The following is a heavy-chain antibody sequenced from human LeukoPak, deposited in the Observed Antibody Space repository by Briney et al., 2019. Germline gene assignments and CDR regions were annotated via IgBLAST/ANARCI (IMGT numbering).Heavy chain of an antibody. CDR1: GYTFTSYD. CDR2: INPNSGGT. Sequence: ASVKVSCTASGYTFTSYDINWVRQATGQGLEWMGWINPNSGGTNYAQKFQGRVTMTRDTSISTAYMELSRLRSDDTAVYYCARVTGGYSSSWYDPWDWGQGTLVTVSS. V-gene: IGHV1-2*02. J-gene: IGHJ4*02. CDR3: ARVTGGYSSSWYDPWD. D-gene: IGHD6-13*01.